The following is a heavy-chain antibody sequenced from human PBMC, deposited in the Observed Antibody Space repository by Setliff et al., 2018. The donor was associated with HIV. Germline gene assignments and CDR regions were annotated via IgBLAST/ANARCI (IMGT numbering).Heavy chain of an antibody. V-gene: IGHV1-69*13. CDR3: ARDQGVVTRACWH. J-gene: IGHJ1*01. Sequence: ASVKVSCKASGGTFSSYAISWVRQAPGQGLDWMGGIIPVFGTTNYAQKFQGRVTITADESTNTAYMELRSLTSDDTAVYYCARDQGVVTRACWHWGQGTLVTVSS. D-gene: IGHD2-21*02. CDR1: GGTFSSYA. CDR2: IIPVFGTT.